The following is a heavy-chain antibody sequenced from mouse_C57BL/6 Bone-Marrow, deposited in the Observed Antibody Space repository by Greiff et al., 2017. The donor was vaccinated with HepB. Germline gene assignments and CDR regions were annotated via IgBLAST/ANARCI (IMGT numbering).Heavy chain of an antibody. CDR1: GFTFSSYG. J-gene: IGHJ2*01. CDR3: ARCDYYGDLQGIYYCVYYGYAYFDY. CDR2: ISSGGSYT. V-gene: IGHV5-6*02. D-gene: IGHD2-2*01. Sequence: EVKLEESGGDLVKPGGSLKLSCAASGFTFSSYGMSWVRQTPDKRLEWVATISSGGSYTYYPDSVKGRFTISRDNAKNTLYLQMSSLKSEDTAMYYCARCDYYGDLQGIYYCVYYGYAYFDYWGQGTTLTVSS.